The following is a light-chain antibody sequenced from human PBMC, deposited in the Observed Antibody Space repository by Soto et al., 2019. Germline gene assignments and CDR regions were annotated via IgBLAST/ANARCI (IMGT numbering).Light chain of an antibody. CDR1: QDIGNF. V-gene: IGKV1-27*01. J-gene: IGKJ4*01. CDR3: QKCKVAPFT. CDR2: AAS. Sequence: ILMTQYPSSLSAFVGDRVTITFRASQDIGNFLAWYQQKPGKVPKLLIYAASTLQSGVPSRFSGSGSGTDFTLTISSLQPEDVATYYCQKCKVAPFTFGGGTKVDI.